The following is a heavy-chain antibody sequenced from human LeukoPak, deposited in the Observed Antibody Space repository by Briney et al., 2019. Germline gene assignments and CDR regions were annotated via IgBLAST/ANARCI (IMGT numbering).Heavy chain of an antibody. CDR2: IIPIFGTA. J-gene: IGHJ6*02. CDR1: GGTFSSYA. Sequence: SVKVSCKASGGTFSSYAISWVRQAPGQGLEWMGGIIPIFGTANYAQKFQGRVTITADESTSTAYMELSSLRSEDTAVYYCAKIPDYYYGMDVWGQGTTVTVSS. V-gene: IGHV1-69*13. D-gene: IGHD1-14*01. CDR3: AKIPDYYYGMDV.